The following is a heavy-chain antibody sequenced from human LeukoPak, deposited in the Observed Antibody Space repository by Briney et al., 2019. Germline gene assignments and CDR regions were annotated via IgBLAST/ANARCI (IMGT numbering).Heavy chain of an antibody. CDR2: ISSSSSYI. V-gene: IGHV3-21*01. Sequence: GGSLRLSCAASGFTFSSYSMNWVRQAPGKGLGWVSSISSSSSYIYYADSVKGRFTISRDNAKNSLYLQMNSLRAEDTAVYYCARDFAPLTYGSGSYAYGYWGQGTLVTVSS. D-gene: IGHD3-10*01. CDR3: ARDFAPLTYGSGSYAYGY. J-gene: IGHJ4*02. CDR1: GFTFSSYS.